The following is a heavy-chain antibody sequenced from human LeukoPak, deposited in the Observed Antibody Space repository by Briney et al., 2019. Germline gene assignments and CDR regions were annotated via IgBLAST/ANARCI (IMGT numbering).Heavy chain of an antibody. Sequence: PSETLSLTCAVSGGSISSGGYSWSWIRQPPGKGLEWIGYIYHSGSTYYNPSLKSRVTISVDRSKNQFSLKLSSVTAADTAVYYCARALVYGGSDYWGQGTLVTVSS. CDR2: IYHSGST. D-gene: IGHD4-23*01. CDR1: GGSISSGGYS. V-gene: IGHV4-30-2*01. J-gene: IGHJ4*02. CDR3: ARALVYGGSDY.